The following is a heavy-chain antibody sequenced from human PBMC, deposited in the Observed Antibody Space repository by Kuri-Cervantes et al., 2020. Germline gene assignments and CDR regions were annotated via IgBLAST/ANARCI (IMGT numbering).Heavy chain of an antibody. J-gene: IGHJ6*02. CDR1: GFTFGDYA. CDR2: ISSSGDTK. D-gene: IGHD3-10*01. V-gene: IGHV3-48*03. CDR3: ARDKRAFGSGNYNYFYGMDV. Sequence: GESLKISCTASGFTFGDYAMSWFRQAPGKGQEWVSYISSSGDTKFYADPMKGRFTISRDNAKNALFLQMSSLRDDDTAVYYCARDKRAFGSGNYNYFYGMDVWGQGTTVTVSS.